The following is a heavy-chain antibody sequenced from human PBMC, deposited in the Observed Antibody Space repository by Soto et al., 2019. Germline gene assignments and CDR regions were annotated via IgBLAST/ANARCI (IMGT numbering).Heavy chain of an antibody. Sequence: SETLSLTCTVSGDSIRSASYYWVWIRQPPGNGLEWIGTVYFSGTTYYNPSLRSRVTISVDTSKNQFSLRLSSVTAADTSVYYCARGDFSSGSYYNPTPTWFDPWGQGTLVTVSS. V-gene: IGHV4-39*01. CDR1: GDSIRSASYY. CDR2: VYFSGTT. CDR3: ARGDFSSGSYYNPTPTWFDP. D-gene: IGHD3-10*01. J-gene: IGHJ5*02.